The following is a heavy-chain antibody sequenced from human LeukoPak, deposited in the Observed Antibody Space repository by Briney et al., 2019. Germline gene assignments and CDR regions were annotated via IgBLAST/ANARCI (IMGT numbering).Heavy chain of an antibody. V-gene: IGHV4-59*01. CDR1: GASISSYC. D-gene: IGHD5-12*01. CDR3: ARGPLDSGYTYFDY. Sequence: SETLSLTCTVSGASISSYCWSWIRQPLGKGLEWIGYFSYSGNTNYNPSLKSRVTVSVDTSKNQFSLKLTSVTAADTAVYHCARGPLDSGYTYFDYWGQGTLVTVSS. CDR2: FSYSGNT. J-gene: IGHJ4*02.